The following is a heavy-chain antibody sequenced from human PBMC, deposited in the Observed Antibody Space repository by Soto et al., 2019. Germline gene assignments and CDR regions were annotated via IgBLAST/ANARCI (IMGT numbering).Heavy chain of an antibody. CDR2: TYYRSKWFN. D-gene: IGHD6-19*01. J-gene: IGHJ4*02. CDR1: GDSVSSNSAA. V-gene: IGHV6-1*01. Sequence: PSQTLSLTCAISGDSVSSNSAAWNWIRQSPSRGLEWLGRTYYRSKWFNDYAVSVKSRITISPDTSKNQFSLHLNSVTPEDTAVYYCARELRRGSVWYWTEEWGQGSLVTVSS. CDR3: ARELRRGSVWYWTEE.